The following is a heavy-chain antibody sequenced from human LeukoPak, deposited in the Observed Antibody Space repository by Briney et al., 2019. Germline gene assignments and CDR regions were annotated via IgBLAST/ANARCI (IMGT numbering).Heavy chain of an antibody. D-gene: IGHD4-11*01. CDR3: AREIVQDYSDYKSYFDY. CDR1: GFTFNSYW. CDR2: IKQDESEK. J-gene: IGHJ4*02. V-gene: IGHV3-7*01. Sequence: TGGSLRLSCAASGFTFNSYWMTWVRQAPGKGLEWVANIKQDESEKNYVDSVKGRFTISRDNAKDSLYLQMNSLRAEDTAVYYCAREIVQDYSDYKSYFDYWGQGALVTVSS.